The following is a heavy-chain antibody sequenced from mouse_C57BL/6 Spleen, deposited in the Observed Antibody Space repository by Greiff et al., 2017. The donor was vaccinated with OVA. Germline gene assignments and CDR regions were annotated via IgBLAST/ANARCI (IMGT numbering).Heavy chain of an antibody. V-gene: IGHV5-17*01. Sequence: EVHLVESGGGLVKPGGSLKLSCAASGFTFSDYGMHWVRQAPEKGLEWVAYISSGSSTIYYADTVKGRFPISRDNAKNTLFLQKTSLRSEETAMYYCARDYEYDAGYFDYWGQGTTLTVSS. CDR2: ISSGSSTI. J-gene: IGHJ2*01. D-gene: IGHD2-4*01. CDR3: ARDYEYDAGYFDY. CDR1: GFTFSDYG.